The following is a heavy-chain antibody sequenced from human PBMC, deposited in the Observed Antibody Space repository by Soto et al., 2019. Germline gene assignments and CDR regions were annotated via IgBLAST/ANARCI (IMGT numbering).Heavy chain of an antibody. CDR3: ARDKFRGSIDN. CDR1: GGSLSVGDYY. Sequence: SETLSLTCNVFGGSLSVGDYYWSWIRQHPGKGLEWIGYIFYSGSAYYNPSLESRVTISVDTSKNQFSLNLGSVTAADTAMYYCARDKFRGSIDNWGQGTQVTVSS. D-gene: IGHD2-21*01. J-gene: IGHJ4*02. V-gene: IGHV4-31*03. CDR2: IFYSGSA.